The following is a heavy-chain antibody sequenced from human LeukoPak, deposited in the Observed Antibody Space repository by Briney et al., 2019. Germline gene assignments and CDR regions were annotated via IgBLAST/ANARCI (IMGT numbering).Heavy chain of an antibody. CDR1: GDSIGSHY. J-gene: IGHJ3*02. CDR3: ARDYYDSRGEAFDI. Sequence: SETLSLTCTVSGDSIGSHYWSWIRQPPGKGLEWIGYIFYVGSTNYNPSLKSRVTISVDTSKNQYSLKLNSVTAADTAVYYCARDYYDSRGEAFDIWGQGTMVTVSS. V-gene: IGHV4-59*11. D-gene: IGHD3-22*01. CDR2: IFYVGST.